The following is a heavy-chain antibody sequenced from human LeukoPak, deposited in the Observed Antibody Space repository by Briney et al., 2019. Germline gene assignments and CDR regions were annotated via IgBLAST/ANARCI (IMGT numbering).Heavy chain of an antibody. J-gene: IGHJ6*03. CDR2: ISAYSTYNGNT. CDR1: GYTFTSYG. D-gene: IGHD6-6*01. V-gene: IGHV1-18*01. Sequence: ASVKVSCKSSGYTFTSYGISWVRQPPGQGPEGMGWISAYSTYNGNTNYAQKFQGRVTMTTDTSTSTAYMELRSLRSDDTALYYCARVSGIGARGDYYYYMVVWGKGTTVTVSS. CDR3: ARVSGIGARGDYYYYMVV.